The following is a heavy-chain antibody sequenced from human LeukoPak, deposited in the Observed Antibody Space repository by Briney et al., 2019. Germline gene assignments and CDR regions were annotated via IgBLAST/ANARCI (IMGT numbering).Heavy chain of an antibody. V-gene: IGHV2-70*04. CDR3: ARLKYGNNYFDY. CDR1: GFSLSTSGMR. J-gene: IGHJ4*02. Sequence: SGPALVKPTQTLTLTCTFSGFSLSTSGMRVSWIRQPPGKALEWLARIDWDDDKFYNSTLETRLTISKDTSKNQVVLTLTNMDPVDTATYYCARLKYGNNYFDYWGQGNLVTVSS. CDR2: IDWDDDK. D-gene: IGHD2/OR15-2a*01.